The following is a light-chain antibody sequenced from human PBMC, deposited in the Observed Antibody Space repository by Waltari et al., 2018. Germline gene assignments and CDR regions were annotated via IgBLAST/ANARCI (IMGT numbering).Light chain of an antibody. CDR3: SSYTSSSTYV. J-gene: IGLJ1*01. V-gene: IGLV2-14*01. CDR2: DVS. Sequence: QSALTQPASVSGSPGQSITISCTGTSSDVGCYNYVSWYQQHPGKAPKLMIYDVSKRPSGVSNRFSGSKSGNTASLTISGLHAEDEADYYCSSYTSSSTYVFGTGTKVTVL. CDR1: SSDVGCYNY.